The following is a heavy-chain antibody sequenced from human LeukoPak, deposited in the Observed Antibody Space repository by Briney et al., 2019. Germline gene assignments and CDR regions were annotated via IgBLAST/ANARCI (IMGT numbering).Heavy chain of an antibody. CDR2: INHSGST. J-gene: IGHJ4*02. CDR3: ARVGVASFWDY. Sequence: SETLSLTCAVYGGSFSGYYWSWIRQPPGKGLEWIGEINHSGSTNYNPSLKSRVTISVDTSKNQFSLKLSSVTAADTAVYCCARVGVASFWDYWGQGTLVTVSS. D-gene: IGHD5-12*01. CDR1: GGSFSGYY. V-gene: IGHV4-34*01.